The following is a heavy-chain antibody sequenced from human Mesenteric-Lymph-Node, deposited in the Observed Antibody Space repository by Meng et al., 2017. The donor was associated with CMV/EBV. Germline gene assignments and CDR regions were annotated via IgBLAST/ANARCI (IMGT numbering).Heavy chain of an antibody. Sequence: GGSLRLSCAASGFTFSSYGMHWVRQAPGKGLEWVALIWFDGSNKYYGDSVKGRFTISRDNSKNTLYLQMNSLRAEDTAVYYCVKDGAWRSGYELGRKWFDPWGQGTLVTVSS. CDR1: GFTFSSYG. V-gene: IGHV3-33*06. J-gene: IGHJ5*02. D-gene: IGHD3-3*01. CDR3: VKDGAWRSGYELGRKWFDP. CDR2: IWFDGSNK.